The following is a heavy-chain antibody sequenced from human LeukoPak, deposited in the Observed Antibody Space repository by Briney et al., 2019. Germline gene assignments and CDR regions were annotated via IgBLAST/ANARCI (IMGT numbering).Heavy chain of an antibody. J-gene: IGHJ4*02. D-gene: IGHD3-3*01. CDR3: ARASGLLRFLEWLPAYFDY. V-gene: IGHV4-59*01. CDR2: ISYSGST. CDR1: GGSISSYY. Sequence: SETLSLTCTVSGGSISSYYWSWIQQPPGKGLEWIGYISYSGSTNYNPSLKSRVTISVDTSKKQFSLKLSSVTAADTAVYYCARASGLLRFLEWLPAYFDYWGQGTLVTVSS.